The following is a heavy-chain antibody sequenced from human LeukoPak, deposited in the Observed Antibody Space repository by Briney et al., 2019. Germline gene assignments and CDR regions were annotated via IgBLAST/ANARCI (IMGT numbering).Heavy chain of an antibody. CDR1: GGTFSSYA. J-gene: IGHJ4*02. CDR3: ARRIRCSSSWYTSYYFDY. V-gene: IGHV1-69*04. CDR2: IIPILGIA. D-gene: IGHD6-13*01. Sequence: SVKVSCKASGGTFSSYAISWVRQAPGQGLEWMGRIIPILGIANYAQKFQGRVTITADKSTSTAYMELSSLRSEDTAVYYCARRIRCSSSWYTSYYFDYWGQGTLVTVSS.